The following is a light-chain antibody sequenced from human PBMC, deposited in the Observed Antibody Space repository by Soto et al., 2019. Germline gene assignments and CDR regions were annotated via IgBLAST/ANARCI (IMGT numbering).Light chain of an antibody. CDR1: QSVSSNY. V-gene: IGKV3D-20*02. Sequence: EIVLMQSPGTLSLSPGERATLSCRASQSVSSNYVAWFQQKPGQAPRLLIYGASSRAAGVPYRFRGSGSGTDFTLTISSVEPEDFGVYYCQQRSDWPPITFGQETRLEIK. CDR3: QQRSDWPPIT. J-gene: IGKJ5*01. CDR2: GAS.